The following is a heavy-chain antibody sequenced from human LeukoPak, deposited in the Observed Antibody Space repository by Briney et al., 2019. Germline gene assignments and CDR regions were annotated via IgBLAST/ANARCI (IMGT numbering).Heavy chain of an antibody. J-gene: IGHJ4*02. V-gene: IGHV3-30*18. Sequence: GRSLRLSCAASGFTFSSYGMHWVRQAPGKGLEWVAVMSYDGSNKYYADSVKGRFTISRDNSKNTLYLQMNSLRAEDTAVYYCAKDGAQPLDYWGQGTLVTVSS. D-gene: IGHD3-16*01. CDR3: AKDGAQPLDY. CDR2: MSYDGSNK. CDR1: GFTFSSYG.